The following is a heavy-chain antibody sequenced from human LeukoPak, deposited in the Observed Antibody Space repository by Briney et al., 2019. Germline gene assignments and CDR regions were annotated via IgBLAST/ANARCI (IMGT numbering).Heavy chain of an antibody. V-gene: IGHV3-30-3*01. J-gene: IGHJ5*02. Sequence: PGGSLRLSCAASGFTFSSYAMHWVRQAPGKGLEWVAVISYDGSNKYYADSVKGRFTISRDNSKNTLYLQMSSLRAEDTAVYYCARAYSGYENWFDPWGQGTLVTVSS. CDR1: GFTFSSYA. CDR2: ISYDGSNK. CDR3: ARAYSGYENWFDP. D-gene: IGHD5-12*01.